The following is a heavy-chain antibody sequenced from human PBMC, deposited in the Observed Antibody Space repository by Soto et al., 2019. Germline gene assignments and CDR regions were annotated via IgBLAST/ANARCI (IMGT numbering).Heavy chain of an antibody. CDR3: ARPDSSSWPWDPYYYGMDV. Sequence: QVQLVQSGAEVKKPGASVKVSCKASGYTFTSYYMHWVRQAPGQGLEWMGMINPSGGSTSYAQKFQGRVTMPKDTSTSTVYMELSSLRSEDTAVYYCARPDSSSWPWDPYYYGMDVWGQGTTVTVSS. D-gene: IGHD6-13*01. CDR1: GYTFTSYY. CDR2: INPSGGST. V-gene: IGHV1-46*01. J-gene: IGHJ6*02.